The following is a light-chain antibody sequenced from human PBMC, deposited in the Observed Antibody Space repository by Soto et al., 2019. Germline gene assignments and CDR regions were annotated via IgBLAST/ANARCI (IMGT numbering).Light chain of an antibody. V-gene: IGKV3-11*01. CDR1: QSVSNY. J-gene: IGKJ5*01. CDR2: DAS. Sequence: EIALTQSPATLSLSPGERATLSCRASQSVSNYLAWYQQKPGQAPRLLIYDASNRATDIPARFSGSGSGTDFTLTISSLEPEDFAVYYCQQRSNWPPFTFGQGTRLENK. CDR3: QQRSNWPPFT.